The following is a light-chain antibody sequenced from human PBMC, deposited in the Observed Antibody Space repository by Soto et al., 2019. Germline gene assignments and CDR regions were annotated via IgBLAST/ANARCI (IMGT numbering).Light chain of an antibody. V-gene: IGLV2-23*03. CDR1: SSDVGSYNL. Sequence: SALTQPAPVSGSHGHSITISCTGTSSDVGSYNLVSWYQQHPGKAPKLMIYEGSKRPSGVSNRFSGSKSGNTASLTISGLQAEDEADYYCCSYAGSSTFLYVFGTGTKVTVL. CDR2: EGS. J-gene: IGLJ1*01. CDR3: CSYAGSSTFLYV.